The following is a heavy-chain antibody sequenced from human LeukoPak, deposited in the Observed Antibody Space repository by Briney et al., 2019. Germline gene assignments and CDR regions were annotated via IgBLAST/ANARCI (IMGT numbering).Heavy chain of an antibody. D-gene: IGHD3-3*01. CDR3: ARNPTGITIFGVPSQVYYMDV. J-gene: IGHJ6*03. V-gene: IGHV3-23*01. CDR2: ISGSGGST. Sequence: QPGGSLRLSCAASGFTFSSYAMSWVRQAPGKGLEWVSVISGSGGSTYYADSVKGRFTISRDNSRNTVYLQMNSLRAEDTAVYYCARNPTGITIFGVPSQVYYMDVWGKGTTVTVSS. CDR1: GFTFSSYA.